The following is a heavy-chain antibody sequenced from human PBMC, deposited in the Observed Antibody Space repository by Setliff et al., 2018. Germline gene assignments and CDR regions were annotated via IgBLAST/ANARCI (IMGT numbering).Heavy chain of an antibody. V-gene: IGHV1-18*01. CDR1: GYTFTSYG. D-gene: IGHD2-2*01. J-gene: IGHJ3*02. CDR3: ARRAPAAMADAFDI. Sequence: ASVKVSCKASGYTFTSYGIRWVRQAPGQGLEWMGWISAYNGNTNYAQKLQGRVTMTTDTSTSTAYMELRSLRSDDTAVYYCARRAPAAMADAFDIWGQGTMVTVS. CDR2: ISAYNGNT.